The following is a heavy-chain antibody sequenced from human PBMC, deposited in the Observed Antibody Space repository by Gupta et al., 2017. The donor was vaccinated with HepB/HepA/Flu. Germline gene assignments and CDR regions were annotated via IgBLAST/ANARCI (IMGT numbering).Heavy chain of an antibody. J-gene: IGHJ6*02. CDR3: ARDMRNYYDSRGYDGGRYYGMDV. D-gene: IGHD3-22*01. CDR1: GLTFSSYD. V-gene: IGHV3-48*03. Sequence: EVQLVESGGGLVQPGGPLRPSCAASGLTFSSYDMIWVSQAPGSGLEXVSYFSSSGSTIYYADSVKGRFTISRDNAKNSLYLQMNSLRAEDTAVYYCARDMRNYYDSRGYDGGRYYGMDVWGQGTTVTVSS. CDR2: FSSSGSTI.